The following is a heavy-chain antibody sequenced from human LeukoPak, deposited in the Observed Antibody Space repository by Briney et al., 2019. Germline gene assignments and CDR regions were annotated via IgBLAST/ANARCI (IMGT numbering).Heavy chain of an antibody. CDR1: GGTFSSYA. Sequence: ASVKVSCKASGGTFSSYAISWVRQAPGQGLEWMGRIIPILGIANYAQKFQGRVTITADKSTSTAYMELSSLRSEDTAVYYCASGYDLYYYYGMDVWGQGTTVTVSS. CDR3: ASGYDLYYYYGMDV. CDR2: IIPILGIA. J-gene: IGHJ6*02. V-gene: IGHV1-69*04. D-gene: IGHD5-12*01.